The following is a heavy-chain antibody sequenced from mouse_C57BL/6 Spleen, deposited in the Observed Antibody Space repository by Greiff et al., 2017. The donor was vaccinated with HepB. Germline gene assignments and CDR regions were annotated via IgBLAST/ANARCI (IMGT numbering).Heavy chain of an antibody. V-gene: IGHV1-82*01. CDR3: ARPPYCYGSSYVPYYFDY. Sequence: QVQLQQSGPELVKPGASVKISCKASGYAFSSSWMNWVKQRPGKGLEWIGRIYPGDGDTNYNGKFKGKATLTADKSSSTAYMQLSSLTSEDSAVYFCARPPYCYGSSYVPYYFDYWGQGTTLTVAS. CDR1: GYAFSSSW. J-gene: IGHJ2*01. CDR2: IYPGDGDT. D-gene: IGHD1-1*01.